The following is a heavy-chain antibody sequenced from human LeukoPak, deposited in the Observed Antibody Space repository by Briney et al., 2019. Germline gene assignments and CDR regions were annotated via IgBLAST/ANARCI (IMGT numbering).Heavy chain of an antibody. CDR2: TSSSSSYI. J-gene: IGHJ4*02. Sequence: GGSLRLSCAASGFTFSSYSMNWVRQAPGKGLEWVSSTSSSSSYIYYADSVKGRFTISRDNAKNSLYLQMNSLRAEDTAVYYCARGVLTGDPDYWGQGTLVTVSS. CDR1: GFTFSSYS. D-gene: IGHD7-27*01. CDR3: ARGVLTGDPDY. V-gene: IGHV3-21*01.